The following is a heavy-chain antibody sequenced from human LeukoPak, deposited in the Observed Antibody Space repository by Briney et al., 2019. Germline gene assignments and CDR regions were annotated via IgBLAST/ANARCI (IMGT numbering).Heavy chain of an antibody. CDR1: GFTFSNYG. Sequence: SGGSLRLSCAVSGFTFSNYGMHWVRQAPGKGLEWVALTSYDGSTKYCADSVKGRFIISKDNSRNTLYLQMNSLKVEDTAMYYCAKPSGEYFDYWGQGTLVTVSS. J-gene: IGHJ4*02. CDR2: TSYDGSTK. V-gene: IGHV3-30*18. CDR3: AKPSGEYFDY.